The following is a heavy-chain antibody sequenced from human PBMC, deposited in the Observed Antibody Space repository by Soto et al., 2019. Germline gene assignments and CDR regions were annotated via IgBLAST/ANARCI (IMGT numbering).Heavy chain of an antibody. CDR3: AKVPRGYYYDSSGYPDY. CDR2: ISGSGGST. J-gene: IGHJ4*02. CDR1: GFTFSSYA. D-gene: IGHD3-22*01. V-gene: IGHV3-23*01. Sequence: PGGSLRLSCAASGFTFSSYAMSWVRQAPGKGLEWVSAISGSGGSTYYADSVKGRFTISRDNSKNTLYLQMNSLRAEDTAVYYCAKVPRGYYYDSSGYPDYWGQGTLVTVSS.